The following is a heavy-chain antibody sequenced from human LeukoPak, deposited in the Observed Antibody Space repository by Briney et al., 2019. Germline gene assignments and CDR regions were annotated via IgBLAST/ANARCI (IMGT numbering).Heavy chain of an antibody. V-gene: IGHV4-34*01. J-gene: IGHJ3*02. CDR3: ARAPYGDYDSAFDI. CDR1: GGSFSGYY. CDR2: INHSGST. Sequence: SETLSLTCAVYGGSFSGYYWSWIRQPPGKGLEWIGEINHSGSTNYNPSLKSRVTISVDTSKNQFSLELSSVTAADTAVYYCARAPYGDYDSAFDIWGQGTMVTVSS. D-gene: IGHD4-17*01.